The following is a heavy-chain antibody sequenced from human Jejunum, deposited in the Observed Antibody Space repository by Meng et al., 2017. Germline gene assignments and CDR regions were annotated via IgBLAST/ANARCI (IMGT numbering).Heavy chain of an antibody. Sequence: GESLKISCAASGFTFSTYAIHWVRQAPGKGLQWLTVISYDGSNKYYADSGKGRFTISRDNSKNTVYLQMNSLRADDTAVYYCAGGGRDGHLDYWGQGTLVTVSS. V-gene: IGHV3-30*04. CDR1: GFTFSTYA. J-gene: IGHJ4*02. D-gene: IGHD5-24*01. CDR3: AGGGRDGHLDY. CDR2: ISYDGSNK.